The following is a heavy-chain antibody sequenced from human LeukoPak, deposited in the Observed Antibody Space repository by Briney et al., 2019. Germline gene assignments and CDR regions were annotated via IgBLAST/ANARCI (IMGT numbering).Heavy chain of an antibody. CDR1: GYTFTNYG. D-gene: IGHD3-9*01. CDR2: ISADNGNT. Sequence: GASVKVSCKASGYTFTNYGISWVRQAPGQGLEWMGWISADNGNTYYTQNFQGRVSMTTDTSTSTAYMEVRSLRSDDTAVFYCARADILTGYYFFDSWGQGTLVTVSS. CDR3: ARADILTGYYFFDS. V-gene: IGHV1-18*01. J-gene: IGHJ4*02.